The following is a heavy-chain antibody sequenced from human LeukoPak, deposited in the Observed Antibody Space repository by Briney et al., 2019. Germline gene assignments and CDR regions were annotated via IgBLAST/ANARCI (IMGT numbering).Heavy chain of an antibody. CDR3: ARTFEGYPLGWWFDP. Sequence: PGGSLRLSCAASGFTFSTHWMHWVRQAPGKGLAWVSRINADGSSTMYADSVKGRFTISRDNAKNTLYLHMNSLGAEDTAVYYCARTFEGYPLGWWFDPWGQGTQVTVSS. J-gene: IGHJ5*02. D-gene: IGHD5-12*01. CDR1: GFTFSTHW. V-gene: IGHV3-74*03. CDR2: INADGSST.